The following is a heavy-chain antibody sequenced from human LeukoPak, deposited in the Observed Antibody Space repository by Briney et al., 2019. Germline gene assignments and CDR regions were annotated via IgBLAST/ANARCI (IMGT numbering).Heavy chain of an antibody. D-gene: IGHD3-3*01. J-gene: IGHJ3*02. CDR3: AREQSGVTIFGVVIHDAFDI. Sequence: ASVKVSCKASGYTFTGYYMHWVRQAPGQGLEWMGWINPNSGGTNYAQKFQGRVTMTRDTSISTAYMELSRLRSEDTAVYYCAREQSGVTIFGVVIHDAFDIWGQGTMVTVSS. V-gene: IGHV1-2*02. CDR1: GYTFTGYY. CDR2: INPNSGGT.